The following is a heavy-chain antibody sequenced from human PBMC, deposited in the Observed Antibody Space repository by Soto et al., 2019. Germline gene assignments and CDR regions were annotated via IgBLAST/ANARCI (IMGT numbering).Heavy chain of an antibody. CDR2: IIPIFGTA. CDR3: ARSPDTKDAFDI. Sequence: SVKVSCKASGGTFSSYAISWLRQAPGQGLEWMGGIIPIFGTANYAQKFQGRVTITADESTSTAYMELSSLRSEDTAVYYCARSPDTKDAFDIWGQGTMVTVSS. CDR1: GGTFSSYA. J-gene: IGHJ3*02. V-gene: IGHV1-69*13.